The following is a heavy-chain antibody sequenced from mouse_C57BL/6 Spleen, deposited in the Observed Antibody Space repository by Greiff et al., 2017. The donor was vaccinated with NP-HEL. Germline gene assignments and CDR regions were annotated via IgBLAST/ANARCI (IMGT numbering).Heavy chain of an antibody. CDR2: ISSGSSTI. J-gene: IGHJ2*01. Sequence: EVMLVESGGGLVKPGGSLKLSCAASGFTFSDYGMHWVRQAPEKGLEWVAYISSGSSTIYYADTVKGRFTISRDNAKNTLFLQMTSLRSEDTAMYYCARGYGSSRDYFDYWGQGTTLTVSS. D-gene: IGHD1-1*01. CDR3: ARGYGSSRDYFDY. V-gene: IGHV5-17*01. CDR1: GFTFSDYG.